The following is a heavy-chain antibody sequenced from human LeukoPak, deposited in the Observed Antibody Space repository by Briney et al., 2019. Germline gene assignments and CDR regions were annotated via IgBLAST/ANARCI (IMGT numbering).Heavy chain of an antibody. CDR1: GFTFSSYA. D-gene: IGHD6-19*01. J-gene: IGHJ4*02. CDR3: ARGGGRGWYNFFDY. Sequence: GGSLRLSCAASGFTFSSYAMSWVRQAPGKGLEWVAGISYDGSEKYYADSVKGRFSASRDNSKNTVYLQMDSLRDDDTAVYYCARGGGRGWYNFFDYWGQGTLVSVSS. V-gene: IGHV3-30*04. CDR2: ISYDGSEK.